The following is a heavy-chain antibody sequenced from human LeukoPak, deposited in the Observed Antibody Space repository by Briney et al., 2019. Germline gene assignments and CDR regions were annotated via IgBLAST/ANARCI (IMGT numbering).Heavy chain of an antibody. CDR2: MYHSGST. D-gene: IGHD3-9*01. CDR3: ARSKDILTGYCFDY. V-gene: IGHV4-38-2*02. Sequence: SETLSLTCTVSNYSISSNYYWGWIRQPPGKRLEWIVSMYHSGSTYYNPSLKSRVTISVDTSKNQFSLKLSSVTAADTAVYYCARSKDILTGYCFDYWGQGTLVTVSS. J-gene: IGHJ4*02. CDR1: NYSISSNYY.